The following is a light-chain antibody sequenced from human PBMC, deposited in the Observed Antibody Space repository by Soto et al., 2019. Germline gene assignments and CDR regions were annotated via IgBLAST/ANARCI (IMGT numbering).Light chain of an antibody. CDR3: LQDHDDSWT. CDR1: QTIDSW. Sequence: LSASVGDRFTITCRASQTIDSWLAWYQQRPGKAPTLLIHAASNLQSGVPSRFRGSRPGTEFTLTVSSLQPEDFATYYCLQDHDDSWTFGQGTKVDIK. CDR2: AAS. V-gene: IGKV1-5*01. J-gene: IGKJ1*01.